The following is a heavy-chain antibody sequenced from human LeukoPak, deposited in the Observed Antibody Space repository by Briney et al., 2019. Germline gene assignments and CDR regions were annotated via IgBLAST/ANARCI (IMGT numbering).Heavy chain of an antibody. V-gene: IGHV4-39*07. Sequence: SETLSLTCTVSGGSISSSSYYWGWIRQPPGKGLEWIGSIYYSGSTYYNPSLKSRVTISVDTSKNQFSLKLSSVTAADTAVYYCARALLITRNAFDIWGQGTMVTFSS. CDR2: IYYSGST. CDR3: ARALLITRNAFDI. J-gene: IGHJ3*02. CDR1: GGSISSSSYY. D-gene: IGHD3-22*01.